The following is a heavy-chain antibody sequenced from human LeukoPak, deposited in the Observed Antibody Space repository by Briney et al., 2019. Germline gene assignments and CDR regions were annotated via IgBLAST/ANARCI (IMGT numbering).Heavy chain of an antibody. CDR2: INPSGGST. CDR3: ARAGQHYYDSSGYYTGRFDP. Sequence: ASVKVSCKASGYTFTSYYMHWVRQAPGQGLEWMGIINPSGGSTSYGQKFQGRVTMTRDTSTSTVYMELSSLRSEDTAVYYCARAGQHYYDSSGYYTGRFDPWGQGTLVTVSS. J-gene: IGHJ5*02. D-gene: IGHD3-22*01. CDR1: GYTFTSYY. V-gene: IGHV1-46*01.